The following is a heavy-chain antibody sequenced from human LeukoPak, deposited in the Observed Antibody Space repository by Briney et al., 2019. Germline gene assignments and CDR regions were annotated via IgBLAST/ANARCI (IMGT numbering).Heavy chain of an antibody. V-gene: IGHV1-18*01. CDR2: ISAYNGNT. D-gene: IGHD3-22*01. CDR1: GYTFPIYG. Sequence: ASVKVSCQASGYTFPIYGISWVRPAPGQGLEWMGWISAYNGNTNYSQKLQGRVTVTTDTSTSTAYMELRSLRSDDTAVYYCARTSSGYYAHFDLWGQGTLVTVS. CDR3: ARTSSGYYAHFDL. J-gene: IGHJ4*02.